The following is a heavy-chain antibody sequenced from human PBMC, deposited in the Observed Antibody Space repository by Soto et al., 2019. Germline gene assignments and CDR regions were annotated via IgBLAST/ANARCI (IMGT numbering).Heavy chain of an antibody. CDR2: ITSNGGNT. CDR1: GFTFSSYA. J-gene: IGHJ4*02. D-gene: IGHD4-4*01. CDR3: ARINDYNNYVSDY. Sequence: GGSLRLSCAASGFTFSSYAMNWVRQAPGKGLEYVSAITSNGGNTFYANSVKGSFTISRDNSKNTLFLQMGSLRTEDMAVYYCARINDYNNYVSDYWGQGTLVTVSS. V-gene: IGHV3-64*01.